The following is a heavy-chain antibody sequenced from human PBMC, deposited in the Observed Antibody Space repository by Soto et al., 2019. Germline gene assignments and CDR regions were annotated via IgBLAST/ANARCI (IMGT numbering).Heavy chain of an antibody. CDR2: ISYDGSNK. J-gene: IGHJ6*02. Sequence: QVQLVESGGGVVQPGRSLRLSCAASGFTFSSYAMHWVRQAPGKGLEWVAVISYDGSNKYYADSVKGRFTISRDNSKNTPYLPMNSLRAEDTAVYYCARVSRDIVVVVAATNYYYGMDVWGQGTTVTVSS. CDR1: GFTFSSYA. V-gene: IGHV3-30-3*01. D-gene: IGHD2-15*01. CDR3: ARVSRDIVVVVAATNYYYGMDV.